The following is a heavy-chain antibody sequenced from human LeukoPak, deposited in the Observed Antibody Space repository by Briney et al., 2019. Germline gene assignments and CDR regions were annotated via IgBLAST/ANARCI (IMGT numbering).Heavy chain of an antibody. J-gene: IGHJ1*01. CDR2: IWYDGSNK. CDR1: GFAFSSYF. CDR3: ARGYYSSSWTEYFQH. D-gene: IGHD6-13*01. Sequence: PGGSLRLSCAASGFAFSSYFMNWVRQAPGKGLEWVAVIWYDGSNKYYADSVKGRFTISRDNSKNTLYLQMNSLRAEDTAVYYCARGYYSSSWTEYFQHWGQGTLVTVSS. V-gene: IGHV3-33*08.